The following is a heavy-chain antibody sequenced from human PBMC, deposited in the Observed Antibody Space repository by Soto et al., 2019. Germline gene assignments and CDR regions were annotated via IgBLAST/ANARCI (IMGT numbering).Heavy chain of an antibody. D-gene: IGHD3-10*01. Sequence: EVQLVESGGGLVKPGGSLRLSCAASGFTFSSYSMNWVRQAPGKGLEWVSSINSGSSYISYADSVKGRFTISRDNAKNSLHLQMNSLSAEDTAVYYCARDTYYYASGSYRYFDLWGRGTLVTVSS. CDR2: INSGSSYI. CDR1: GFTFSSYS. V-gene: IGHV3-21*01. J-gene: IGHJ2*01. CDR3: ARDTYYYASGSYRYFDL.